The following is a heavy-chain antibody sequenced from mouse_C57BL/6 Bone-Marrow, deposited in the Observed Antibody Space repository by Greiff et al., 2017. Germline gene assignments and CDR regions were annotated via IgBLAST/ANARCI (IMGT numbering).Heavy chain of an antibody. CDR1: GYTFTSYW. CDR2: IDPNSGGT. J-gene: IGHJ2*01. V-gene: IGHV1-72*01. CDR3: ARYRRDFDY. Sequence: QVQLQQPGAELVKPGASVKLSCKASGYTFTSYWMHWVKQRPGRGLAWIGSIDPNSGGTKYNEKFKSKATLTVDKPSSTAYMQLSSLTAEDSAVYDCARYRRDFDYWGQGTTLTVSS.